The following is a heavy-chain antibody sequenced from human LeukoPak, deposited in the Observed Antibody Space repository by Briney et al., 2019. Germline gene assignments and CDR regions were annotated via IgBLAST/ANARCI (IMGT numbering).Heavy chain of an antibody. CDR3: ARGVYGAYFDY. CDR2: IYYSGNT. J-gene: IGHJ4*02. D-gene: IGHD4-17*01. Sequence: PSETLSLTCTVSGGSVSSGSYYWSWIRQPPGKGLEWIGYIYYSGNTNYDPSLKSRVTISVDTSKHQFSLKLNSVTTADTAVYYCARGVYGAYFDYWGQGTLVTVSS. CDR1: GGSVSSGSYY. V-gene: IGHV4-61*01.